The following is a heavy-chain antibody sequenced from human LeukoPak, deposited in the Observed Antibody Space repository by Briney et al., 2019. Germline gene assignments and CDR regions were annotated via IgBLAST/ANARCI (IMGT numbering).Heavy chain of an antibody. Sequence: PGGSLRLSCAASGFTFSSYAMSWVRQAPGKGLEWVSAISGSGGSTYYADSVKGRFTISRDNSKNTLYLQMNSLRAEDTAVYYCARVKGGYSYGYIHDAFDIWGQGTMVTVSS. V-gene: IGHV3-23*01. D-gene: IGHD5-18*01. CDR1: GFTFSSYA. CDR2: ISGSGGST. CDR3: ARVKGGYSYGYIHDAFDI. J-gene: IGHJ3*02.